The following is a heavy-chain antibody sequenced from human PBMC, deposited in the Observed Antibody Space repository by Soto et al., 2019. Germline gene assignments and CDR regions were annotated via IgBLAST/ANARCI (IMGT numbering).Heavy chain of an antibody. CDR3: ARDRGVAPPVAGNTHDYYYMDG. V-gene: IGHV1-18*01. J-gene: IGHJ6*03. CDR2: FSASNGDT. Sequence: QDQLVQSGGAVETPGASVKVSCKASGHSFTNYGITWVRQATGQGSEWMGWFSASNGDTNYALKLQGRVNMTTDASTRTDDLELRSLITDDTAVYYCARDRGVAPPVAGNTHDYYYMDGWGKGTTVTVSS. D-gene: IGHD6-19*01. CDR1: GHSFTNYG.